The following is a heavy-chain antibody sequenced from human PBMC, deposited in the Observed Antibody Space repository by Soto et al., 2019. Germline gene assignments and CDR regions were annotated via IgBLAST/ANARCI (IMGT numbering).Heavy chain of an antibody. CDR3: ARAPYYYDSSGPADHFDY. D-gene: IGHD3-22*01. Sequence: EVQLVESGGGLVQPGGSLRLSCAASGFTFSSYEMNWVRQAPGKGLEWVSYISSSGSTIYYADSVKGRFTISRDNAKNSLYLQMNSLRAEDTAVYYCARAPYYYDSSGPADHFDYWGQGTLVTVSS. CDR1: GFTFSSYE. CDR2: ISSSGSTI. J-gene: IGHJ4*02. V-gene: IGHV3-48*03.